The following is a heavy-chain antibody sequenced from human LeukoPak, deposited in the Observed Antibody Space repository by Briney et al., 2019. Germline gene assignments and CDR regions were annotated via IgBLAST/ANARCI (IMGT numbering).Heavy chain of an antibody. V-gene: IGHV3-53*01. J-gene: IGHJ4*02. CDR2: IYSGGST. CDR3: ARDASMVRGLWFDY. Sequence: EPGGSLILSCAASGFTVSSNYMSWVRQAPGKGLEWVSVIYSGGSTYYADSVQGRFTISRDNSKNTLYLQMNSLRAEDTAVYYCARDASMVRGLWFDYWGQGTLVTVSS. D-gene: IGHD3-10*01. CDR1: GFTVSSNY.